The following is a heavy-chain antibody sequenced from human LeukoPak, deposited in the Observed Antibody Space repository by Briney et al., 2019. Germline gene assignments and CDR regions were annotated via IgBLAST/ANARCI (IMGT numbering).Heavy chain of an antibody. V-gene: IGHV3-74*01. D-gene: IGHD1-26*01. CDR1: GFTFSSYW. Sequence: PGGSLRLSCAASGFTFSSYWMHWVRQAPGKGLVWVSRINTDGSSTSYADSVKGRFTISRDNAKNSLYLQMNSLRAEDTAVYYCARDQWSGSYYDYWGQGTLVTVSS. J-gene: IGHJ4*02. CDR3: ARDQWSGSYYDY. CDR2: INTDGSST.